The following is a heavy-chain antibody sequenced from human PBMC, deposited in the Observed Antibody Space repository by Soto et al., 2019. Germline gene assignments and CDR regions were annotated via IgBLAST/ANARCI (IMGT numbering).Heavy chain of an antibody. CDR1: GFTFSSYE. Sequence: GGSLRLSCAASGFTFSSYEMNWVRQAPGKGLEWVSYISSSGSTIYYADSVKGRFTISRDNAKNSLYLQMNSLRAEDTAVYYCARSGLALPYSASHWFDRWGNGTL. J-gene: IGHJ5*02. CDR3: ARSGLALPYSASHWFDR. V-gene: IGHV3-48*03. D-gene: IGHD3-22*01. CDR2: ISSSGSTI.